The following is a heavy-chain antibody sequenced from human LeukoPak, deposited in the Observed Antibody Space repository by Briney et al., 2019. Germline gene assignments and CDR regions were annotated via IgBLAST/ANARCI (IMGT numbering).Heavy chain of an antibody. CDR3: AKEHTTFGSGSDFDY. Sequence: PGGSLRLSCAASGFTFSSYWMSWVRQAPGKGLEWVANIKQDGSEKYYVDSVKGRFTISRDNAKNSLYLQMNSLRAEDTALYYCAKEHTTFGSGSDFDYWGQGTLVTVSS. CDR2: IKQDGSEK. J-gene: IGHJ4*02. CDR1: GFTFSSYW. D-gene: IGHD3-10*01. V-gene: IGHV3-7*03.